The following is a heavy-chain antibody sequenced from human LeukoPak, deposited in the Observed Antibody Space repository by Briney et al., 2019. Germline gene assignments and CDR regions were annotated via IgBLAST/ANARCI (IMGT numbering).Heavy chain of an antibody. CDR3: ARGRGYDSSGYYYGYFDY. Sequence: SETLSLTCTVSGGSISSYYWSWIRQPPGKGLEWIGYIYYSGSTNYNPSLKSRVTISVDTSKNQFSLKLSSVTAADTAVYYCARGRGYDSSGYYYGYFDYWGQGTLVTVSS. CDR1: GGSISSYY. CDR2: IYYSGST. V-gene: IGHV4-59*12. J-gene: IGHJ4*02. D-gene: IGHD3-22*01.